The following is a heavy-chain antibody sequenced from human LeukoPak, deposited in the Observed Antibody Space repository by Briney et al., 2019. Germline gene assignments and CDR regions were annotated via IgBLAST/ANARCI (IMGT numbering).Heavy chain of an antibody. V-gene: IGHV1-18*01. CDR1: GSTLYTYG. CDR2: ISPNNGNT. J-gene: IGHJ4*02. CDR3: ARGRKYSAFDF. Sequence: ASVKVSCKASGSTLYTYGIGWLRQAPGQGLEWLGWISPNNGNTNYAQKLRGRLIMTTDPSTNTIYMELKSLTSDDTAVYYCARGRKYSAFDFWGLGTLVTVSS. D-gene: IGHD6-6*01.